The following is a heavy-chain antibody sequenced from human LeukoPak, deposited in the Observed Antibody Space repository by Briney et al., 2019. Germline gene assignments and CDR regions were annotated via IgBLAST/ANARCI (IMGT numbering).Heavy chain of an antibody. V-gene: IGHV1-8*01. Sequence: ASVKVSCKASGYTFTSYDINWVRQATGQGLEWMGWMNPNSANTGYEQKFQGRVTMTRNTSISTAYMELSSLRSEDTAVYYCARGPPESSNSDYWGQGTLVTVSS. J-gene: IGHJ4*02. CDR2: MNPNSANT. D-gene: IGHD6-13*01. CDR1: GYTFTSYD. CDR3: ARGPPESSNSDY.